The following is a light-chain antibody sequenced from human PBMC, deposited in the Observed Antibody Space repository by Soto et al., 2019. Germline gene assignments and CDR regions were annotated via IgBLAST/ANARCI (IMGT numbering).Light chain of an antibody. Sequence: EIIMTQSPATLSVSPGERATPSCRASQSVGSHLAWYQQKPGQAPRLVIYEASTRAAGLTARFSGSGSGTDFILTISSLQSEDFAVYYCQQYNKWPLTFGGGTKVEVK. CDR3: QQYNKWPLT. CDR2: EAS. CDR1: QSVGSH. V-gene: IGKV3-15*01. J-gene: IGKJ4*01.